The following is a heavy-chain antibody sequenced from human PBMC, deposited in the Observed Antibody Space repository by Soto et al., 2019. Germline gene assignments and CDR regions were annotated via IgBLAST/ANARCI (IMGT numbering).Heavy chain of an antibody. J-gene: IGHJ2*01. Sequence: QVQLQESGPGLVKPSETLSLTCTVSGGSISGGVHSWSWIRQPPGKGLEWIGHIFDSGSTYYTPSLKSRLTISVDTSKNPFPLRLSSVTAADTAVYYCAREIMPLTNDWYFDLWGRGTLVTVSS. D-gene: IGHD2-8*01. V-gene: IGHV4-30-4*01. CDR3: AREIMPLTNDWYFDL. CDR2: IFDSGST. CDR1: GGSISGGVHS.